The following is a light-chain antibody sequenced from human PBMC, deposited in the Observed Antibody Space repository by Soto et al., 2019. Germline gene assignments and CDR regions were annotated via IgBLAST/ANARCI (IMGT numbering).Light chain of an antibody. Sequence: DIQMTQSPSSLPASVGDRVTITCRASQSISSYLNWYQQKPGKAPKLLIYAASSLQSGVPSRFSGSGSGTDFTLTISSLQPEDFATYYCQQSYSTPDTFGQGTKLEIK. V-gene: IGKV1-39*01. CDR3: QQSYSTPDT. J-gene: IGKJ2*01. CDR2: AAS. CDR1: QSISSY.